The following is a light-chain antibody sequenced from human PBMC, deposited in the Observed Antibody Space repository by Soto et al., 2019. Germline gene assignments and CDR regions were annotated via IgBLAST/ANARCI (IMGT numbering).Light chain of an antibody. CDR2: GAS. CDR1: QSVSSSY. Sequence: EIVLTQSPGTLSLSPGERATLSCRASQSVSSSYLAWYQQKPGQAPRLLIYGASSRATGIPDRFSGSGAGTDFTLTISRLEPEDFAVYSCQQYGSSPPYSFGQAATLEIK. CDR3: QQYGSSPPYS. J-gene: IGKJ2*01. V-gene: IGKV3-20*01.